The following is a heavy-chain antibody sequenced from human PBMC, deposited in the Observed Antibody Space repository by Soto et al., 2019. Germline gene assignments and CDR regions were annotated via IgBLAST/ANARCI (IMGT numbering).Heavy chain of an antibody. CDR3: ARDSRSSGWPHNDY. Sequence: QVQLVESGGGVVQPGRSLRLSCAASGFTFSSYAMHWVRQAPGKGLEWVAVISYDGSNKYYADSVKGRFTISRDNSKNTLYLQMNSLRAEDTAVYYCARDSRSSGWPHNDYWGQGTLFTVSS. CDR2: ISYDGSNK. D-gene: IGHD6-19*01. V-gene: IGHV3-30-3*01. CDR1: GFTFSSYA. J-gene: IGHJ4*02.